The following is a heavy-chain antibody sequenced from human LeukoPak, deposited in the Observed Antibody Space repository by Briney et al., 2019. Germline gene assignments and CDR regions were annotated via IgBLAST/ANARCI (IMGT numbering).Heavy chain of an antibody. CDR2: ISPSGST. CDR3: ARVSYQEGVDY. Sequence: SETLSLTCTVSGGSINGGNYYWTWLRQPAGKGLEWIGRISPSGSTNHNPSLTSRVTVSVDTSKNQFSLKLNFVTAADTAVYYCARVSYQEGVDYWGQGTLVTVSS. D-gene: IGHD2-2*01. V-gene: IGHV4-61*02. J-gene: IGHJ4*02. CDR1: GGSINGGNYY.